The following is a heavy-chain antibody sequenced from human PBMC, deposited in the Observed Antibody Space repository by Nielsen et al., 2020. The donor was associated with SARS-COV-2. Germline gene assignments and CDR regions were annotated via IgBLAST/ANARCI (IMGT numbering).Heavy chain of an antibody. CDR3: ARHRGYIVVVPAAIDY. CDR2: IYYSGST. V-gene: IGHV4-39*01. J-gene: IGHJ4*02. Sequence: GSLRLSCAVYGGSFSSYYWGWIRQPPGKGLEWIGSIYYSGSTYYNPSLKSRVTISVDTSKNQFSLKLSSVTAADTAVYYCARHRGYIVVVPAAIDYWGQGTLVTVSS. D-gene: IGHD2-2*01. CDR1: GGSFSSYY.